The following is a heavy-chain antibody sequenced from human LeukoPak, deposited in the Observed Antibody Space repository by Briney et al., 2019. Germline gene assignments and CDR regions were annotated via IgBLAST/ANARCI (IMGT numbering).Heavy chain of an antibody. Sequence: GGSLRLSCAASGFTFSNYWMSWVRQAPGKGLEWVANIKQDGGAKYHVDSVKGRFTISRDNAKNSLYLQMNSLRAEDTAVYYCARDGSSDFDYWGQGTLVTVSS. D-gene: IGHD1-26*01. CDR2: IKQDGGAK. V-gene: IGHV3-7*01. CDR1: GFTFSNYW. CDR3: ARDGSSDFDY. J-gene: IGHJ4*02.